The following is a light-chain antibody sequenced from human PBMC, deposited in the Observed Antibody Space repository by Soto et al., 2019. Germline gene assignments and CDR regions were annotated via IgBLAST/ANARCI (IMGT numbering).Light chain of an antibody. V-gene: IGKV1-5*03. CDR3: QQYNTYWVA. J-gene: IGKJ4*01. Sequence: DIQMTQSPSTLSASVGNRVTITCRASQSISVWLAWYQQKPGKAPKLLIYKASSLESCVPSRFSGSGSGTEFTLTISSLQPDDFATYYCQQYNTYWVAFGGGTKVEIK. CDR2: KAS. CDR1: QSISVW.